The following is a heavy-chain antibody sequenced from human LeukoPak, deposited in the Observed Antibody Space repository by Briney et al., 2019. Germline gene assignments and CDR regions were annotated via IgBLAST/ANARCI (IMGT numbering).Heavy chain of an antibody. Sequence: ASVKVSCKASGYTFTSYDINWVRQAPGQGLEWMGIVNPSGGSTSYAQKFQGRVTMTRDMSTSTVYMELSSLRSEDTAVYYCARSRGTLDAFDIWGQGTMVTVSS. CDR2: VNPSGGST. CDR3: ARSRGTLDAFDI. V-gene: IGHV1-46*01. D-gene: IGHD3-10*01. J-gene: IGHJ3*02. CDR1: GYTFTSYD.